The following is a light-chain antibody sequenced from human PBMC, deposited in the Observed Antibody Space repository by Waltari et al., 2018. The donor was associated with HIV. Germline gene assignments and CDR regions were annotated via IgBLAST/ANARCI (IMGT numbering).Light chain of an antibody. J-gene: IGLJ3*02. CDR1: SSDVGSHNF. CDR2: EVS. V-gene: IGLV2-23*02. CDR3: SSHVDFIEVM. Sequence: QSALTQPASVFGSPGQSITISCTGSSSDVGSHNFVSWYQQHPGKAPKSIIYEVSKRPSWVSKRFSGSKSGNTASLTISGLQAEDEADYYCSSHVDFIEVMFGGGTKLTVL.